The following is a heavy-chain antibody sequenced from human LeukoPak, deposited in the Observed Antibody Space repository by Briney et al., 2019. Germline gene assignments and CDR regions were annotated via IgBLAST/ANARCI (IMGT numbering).Heavy chain of an antibody. V-gene: IGHV3-48*01. CDR3: ARALWFGETFPVY. D-gene: IGHD3-10*01. Sequence: GGSLRLSCAASGLTISSYSMNWVRQAPGKGLQWVSYISSSSSTIYYADSVKGRFTISRDNAKNSLYLQMNSLRAEDTAVYYCARALWFGETFPVYWGQGTLVTVSS. CDR2: ISSSSSTI. CDR1: GLTISSYS. J-gene: IGHJ4*02.